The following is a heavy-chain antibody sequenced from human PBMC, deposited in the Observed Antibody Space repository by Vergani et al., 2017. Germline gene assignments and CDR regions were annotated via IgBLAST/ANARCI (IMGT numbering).Heavy chain of an antibody. J-gene: IGHJ6*02. Sequence: VSCKASGGTFSSYAISWVRQAPGQGLEWMGGIIPIFGTANYAQKFQGRVTITADESTSTAYMELSSLRSEDTAVYYCARDPRGSYYYYYGMDVWGQGTTVTVSS. CDR3: ARDPRGSYYYYYGMDV. CDR1: GGTFSSYA. CDR2: IIPIFGTA. D-gene: IGHD3-16*01. V-gene: IGHV1-69*01.